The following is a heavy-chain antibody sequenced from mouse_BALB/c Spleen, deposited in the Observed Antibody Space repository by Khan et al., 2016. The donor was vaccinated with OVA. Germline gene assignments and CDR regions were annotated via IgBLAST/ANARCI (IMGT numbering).Heavy chain of an antibody. D-gene: IGHD2-4*01. V-gene: IGHV2-9*02. CDR1: GYSLTRYG. CDR3: AREGSTMITTAFAY. Sequence: VKLEVSGPGLVAPSQSLSITCTVYGYSLTRYGVHWVRQPPGKGLEWLGLIWAGGSTNYNSALMSRLSISKDNSKSQVFLKMNSLQTDDTAMYYCAREGSTMITTAFAYWGQGTLVTVSA. CDR2: IWAGGST. J-gene: IGHJ3*01.